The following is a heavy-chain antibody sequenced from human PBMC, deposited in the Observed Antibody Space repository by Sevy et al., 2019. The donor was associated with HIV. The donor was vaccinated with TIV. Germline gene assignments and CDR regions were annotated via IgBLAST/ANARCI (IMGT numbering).Heavy chain of an antibody. CDR3: AAGEGITVTTVDY. J-gene: IGHJ4*02. D-gene: IGHD4-17*01. Sequence: SETLSLTCTVSGGSISSGGYYWSWIRQHPGKGLEWIGYIYYSGSTYYNPSLKSRVTISVDTSKNQFSLKLSSVTAADTAVYYCAAGEGITVTTVDYWGQGTLVTVSS. CDR2: IYYSGST. CDR1: GGSISSGGYY. V-gene: IGHV4-31*03.